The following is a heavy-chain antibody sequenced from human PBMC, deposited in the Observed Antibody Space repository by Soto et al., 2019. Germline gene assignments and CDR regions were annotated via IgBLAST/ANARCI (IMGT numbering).Heavy chain of an antibody. Sequence: QVQLVQSGAEVRKPGASVKVSCKAAGYTFTNQYIHWVRQAPGQGFEWMGIINPTGGSTTYAQKFQGRISMTGDTSTSTVYMDLSSLRSEDTAVYYCAREGSYYFDNRLDYWGQGTLVTVSS. V-gene: IGHV1-46*01. J-gene: IGHJ4*02. D-gene: IGHD3-22*01. CDR3: AREGSYYFDNRLDY. CDR2: INPTGGST. CDR1: GYTFTNQY.